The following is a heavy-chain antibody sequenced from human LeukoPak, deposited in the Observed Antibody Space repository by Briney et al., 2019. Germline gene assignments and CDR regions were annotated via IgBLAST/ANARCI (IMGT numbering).Heavy chain of an antibody. CDR3: AKEARSLFAVADIDY. V-gene: IGHV3-53*01. CDR2: IYSGGST. CDR1: GFTVSSNY. Sequence: GGSLRLSCAASGFTVSSNYMSWVRQAPGKGLEWVSVIYSGGSTYYADSVKGRFTISRDNSKSTLYLQMNSLRAEDTAVYYCAKEARSLFAVADIDYWGQGTLVTVSS. J-gene: IGHJ4*02. D-gene: IGHD6-19*01.